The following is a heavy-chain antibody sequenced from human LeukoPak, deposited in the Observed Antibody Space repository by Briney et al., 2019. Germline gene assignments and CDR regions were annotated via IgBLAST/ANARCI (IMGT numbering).Heavy chain of an antibody. V-gene: IGHV4-4*07. Sequence: SETLSLTCTVSGGSAITYKWSWIRQSAGKGLEWIGRIYTSGTINSNPSLKSRVTMSVDTSKNQISLKLTSVTAADTALYYCARDRGTSWYSYFDSWGQGTLVTVSS. CDR2: IYTSGTI. J-gene: IGHJ4*02. CDR3: ARDRGTSWYSYFDS. CDR1: GGSAITYK. D-gene: IGHD2-2*02.